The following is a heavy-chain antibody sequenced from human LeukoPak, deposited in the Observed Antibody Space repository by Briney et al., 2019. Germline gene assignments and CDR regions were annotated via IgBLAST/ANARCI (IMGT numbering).Heavy chain of an antibody. J-gene: IGHJ4*02. CDR2: VFNGGST. CDR1: GGSINSHY. V-gene: IGHV4-59*11. Sequence: SETLPLTCTVSGGSINSHYWSWIRQPPGKGLEWIGYVFNGGSTNYNPSLKSRVTMSVDTSRDQFSLRLTSVTAADTAIYYCATRPAGSTWYGVFDYWSQGTLVTVSS. D-gene: IGHD6-13*01. CDR3: ATRPAGSTWYGVFDY.